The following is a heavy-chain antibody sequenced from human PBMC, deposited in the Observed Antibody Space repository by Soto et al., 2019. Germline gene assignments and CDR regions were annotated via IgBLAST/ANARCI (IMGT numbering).Heavy chain of an antibody. CDR3: ARLLDFALADY. Sequence: SETLSLTCTVSGGSISSGGYYWSWIRQHPGKGLEWIGYIYYSGSTYYNPSLKSRVTFSVDTSKNQFSLKLSSVTAADTAVYYCARLLDFALADYWGQGTLVTVSS. D-gene: IGHD1-1*01. CDR1: GGSISSGGYY. J-gene: IGHJ4*02. V-gene: IGHV4-31*03. CDR2: IYYSGST.